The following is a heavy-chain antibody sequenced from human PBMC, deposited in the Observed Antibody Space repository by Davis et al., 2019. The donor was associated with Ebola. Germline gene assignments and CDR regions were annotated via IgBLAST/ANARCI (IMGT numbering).Heavy chain of an antibody. CDR3: ARSNRHIVVVLLMDV. Sequence: ASVKVSCKASGCTFTSYAMHWVRQAPGQRLEWMGWINAGNGNTKYSQKFQGRVTITRDTSASTAYMELSSLRSEDTAVYYCARSNRHIVVVLLMDVWGQGTTVTVSS. CDR2: INAGNGNT. CDR1: GCTFTSYA. D-gene: IGHD2-21*01. J-gene: IGHJ6*02. V-gene: IGHV1-3*01.